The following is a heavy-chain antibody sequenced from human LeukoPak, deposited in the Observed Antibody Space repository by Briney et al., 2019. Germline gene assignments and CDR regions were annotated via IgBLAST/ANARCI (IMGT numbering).Heavy chain of an antibody. J-gene: IGHJ6*03. V-gene: IGHV1-18*01. CDR2: IITYNGNT. Sequence: VSVKVSCKTSGYTFTSYGLSWVRQAPGQGLERMGCIITYNGNTYYSQKLQGRVTMTTDTSTSTAYMELRSLRSDDTAVYYCAKTTVTSEEYFYYYMDVWGKGTTVTVSS. CDR1: GYTFTSYG. D-gene: IGHD4-17*01. CDR3: AKTTVTSEEYFYYYMDV.